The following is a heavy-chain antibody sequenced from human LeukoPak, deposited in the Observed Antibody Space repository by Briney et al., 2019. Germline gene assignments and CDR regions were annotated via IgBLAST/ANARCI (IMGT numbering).Heavy chain of an antibody. CDR3: AKAEGFFGGYYDH. CDR2: ISWNSGST. CDR1: GFTFNDYA. Sequence: SLRLSCAASGFTFNDYAMHWVRQAPGKGLEWVSGISWNSGSTDYADSVKGRFTISRDNAKNSLYLQMNSLRAEDTAFYYCAKAEGFFGGYYDHWGQGTLVTVSS. D-gene: IGHD4-23*01. J-gene: IGHJ4*02. V-gene: IGHV3-9*01.